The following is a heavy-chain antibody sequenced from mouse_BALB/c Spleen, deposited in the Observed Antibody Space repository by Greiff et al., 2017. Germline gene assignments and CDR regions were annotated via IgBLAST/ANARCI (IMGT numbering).Heavy chain of an antibody. V-gene: IGHV1S81*02. CDR2: INPSNGGT. CDR1: GYTFTSYY. J-gene: IGHJ2*01. D-gene: IGHD1-1*01. Sequence: QVQLQQPGAELVKPGASVKLSCKASGYTFTSYYMYWVKQRPGQGLEWIGGINPSNGGTYFNEKFKSKATLTVDKSSSTAYMQLSSLTSEDSAVYYCTRGGYGSDYWGQGTTLTVSS. CDR3: TRGGYGSDY.